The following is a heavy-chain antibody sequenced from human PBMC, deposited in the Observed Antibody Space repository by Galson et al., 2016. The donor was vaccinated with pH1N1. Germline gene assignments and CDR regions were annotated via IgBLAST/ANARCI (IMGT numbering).Heavy chain of an antibody. CDR1: GYTFTSHS. V-gene: IGHV7-4-1*02. CDR2: INTNTGSP. D-gene: IGHD6-13*01. CDR3: ARAWTHGFASSWLLS. J-gene: IGHJ4*02. Sequence: SVKVSCKASGYTFTSHSMHWVRQAPGQGLEWMGWINTNTGSPTYAQGFTGRFVFSLDTSVTTAYLHITSLRAEDTAVYYCARAWTHGFASSWLLSWGQGSLVTVSS.